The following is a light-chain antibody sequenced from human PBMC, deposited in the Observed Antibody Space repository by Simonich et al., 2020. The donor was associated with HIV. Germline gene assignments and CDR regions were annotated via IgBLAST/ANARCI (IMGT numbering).Light chain of an antibody. CDR2: GAS. CDR3: QQLNSYPFT. V-gene: IGKV3-11*01. Sequence: EIVLTQSPATLSLSPGERATLSCRASQSVSSYLAWYQQKPGQAPRLLIYGASSRATGIPERFSGSGSGTDFTLTISRLEPEDFATYYCQQLNSYPFTFGPGTKVDIK. J-gene: IGKJ3*01. CDR1: QSVSSY.